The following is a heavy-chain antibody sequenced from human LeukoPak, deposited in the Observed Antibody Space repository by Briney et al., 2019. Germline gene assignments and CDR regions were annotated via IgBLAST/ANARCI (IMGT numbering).Heavy chain of an antibody. CDR2: IWYDGSNK. D-gene: IGHD3-22*01. Sequence: GRSLRLSCAASGFTFSSYGMHWVRQAPGKGLEWVAVIWYDGSNKYYADSVKGRFTISRDNSKNTLYLQMNSLRAEDTAVYYCARGPVYYYDSSGPYYFDYWGQGTLVTVSS. CDR3: ARGPVYYYDSSGPYYFDY. J-gene: IGHJ4*02. CDR1: GFTFSSYG. V-gene: IGHV3-33*01.